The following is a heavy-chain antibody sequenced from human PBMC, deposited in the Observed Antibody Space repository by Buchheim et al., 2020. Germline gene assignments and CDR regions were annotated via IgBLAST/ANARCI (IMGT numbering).Heavy chain of an antibody. CDR2: ITNDGSIK. CDR3: ARGRDGYNAFYYYYGMDV. V-gene: IGHV3-74*01. D-gene: IGHD5-24*01. Sequence: EVRLVESGGGLVQPGGSLRLSCAASGFTFSTYWMHWVRQAPGKGLVWVSRITNDGSIKTYADSVKGRFTISRDNAKNTLYLQMNSLKAGDTAEYYCARGRDGYNAFYYYYGMDVWGQGTT. J-gene: IGHJ6*02. CDR1: GFTFSTYW.